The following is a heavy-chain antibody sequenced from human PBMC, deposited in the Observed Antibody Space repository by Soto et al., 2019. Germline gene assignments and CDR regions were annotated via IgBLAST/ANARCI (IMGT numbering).Heavy chain of an antibody. J-gene: IGHJ6*02. V-gene: IGHV3-33*01. CDR1: GFTFSSYG. Sequence: GGSLRLSCAASGFTFSSYGMHWVRQAPGKGLEWVAVIWYDRSNKYYADYVKGRFTISRDNSKNTLYLQMNRLRAEDTAVYYCARGDYDFWSGSYHYYYYGMDVWGQGTTVTVSS. D-gene: IGHD3-3*01. CDR2: IWYDRSNK. CDR3: ARGDYDFWSGSYHYYYYGMDV.